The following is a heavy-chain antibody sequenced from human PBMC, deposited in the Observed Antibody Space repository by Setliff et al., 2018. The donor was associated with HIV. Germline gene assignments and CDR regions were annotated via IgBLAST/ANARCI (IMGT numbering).Heavy chain of an antibody. Sequence: ASVKVSCKTSGYTFTAFYIHWVRQAPGQGLEWMGRIHPNSGGTASPQKFQGRVAMTRDTSISTAYMELRSLRPDDTAVYYCVRNPHPTVVVPRDSHYYSMNIWGKGTTVTRLL. D-gene: IGHD2-21*01. J-gene: IGHJ6*03. CDR1: GYTFTAFY. V-gene: IGHV1-2*06. CDR3: VRNPHPTVVVPRDSHYYSMNI. CDR2: IHPNSGGT.